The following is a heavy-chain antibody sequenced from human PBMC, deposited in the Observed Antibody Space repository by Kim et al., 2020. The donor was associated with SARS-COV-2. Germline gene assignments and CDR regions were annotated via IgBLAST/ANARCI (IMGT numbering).Heavy chain of an antibody. CDR3: ASAHQYYGSGIYY. Sequence: GGSLRLSCAVSGFTVTTRDMSWVRQAPGKGLEWVSVMYRGGGGTDKIYYADPVKGRFTISSDESKNTLYLQMNSLRAEDTAVYYCASAHQYYGSGIYY. CDR1: GFTVTTRD. V-gene: IGHV3-53*01. CDR2: MYRGGGGTDKI. J-gene: IGHJ6*01. D-gene: IGHD3-10*01.